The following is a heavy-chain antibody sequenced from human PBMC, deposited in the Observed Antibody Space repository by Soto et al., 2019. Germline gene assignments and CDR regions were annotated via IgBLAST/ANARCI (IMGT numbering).Heavy chain of an antibody. CDR3: ARDHHRYSGYDYVDY. J-gene: IGHJ4*02. D-gene: IGHD5-12*01. Sequence: QVQLVESGGGLVKPGGSLRLSCAASGFTFSDYYMSWIRQAPGKGLEWVSYISSSSSYTNYAGSVKGRFTISRDNAKNALYLQMNILRAEDTAVYYCARDHHRYSGYDYVDYWGQGSLVTVSS. V-gene: IGHV3-11*05. CDR2: ISSSSSYT. CDR1: GFTFSDYY.